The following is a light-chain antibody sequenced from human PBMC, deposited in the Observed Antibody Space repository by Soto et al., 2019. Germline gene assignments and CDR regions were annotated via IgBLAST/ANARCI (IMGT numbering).Light chain of an antibody. Sequence: QSALTQPASVSGSPGQSITISCPGTSSDVGGYNYVSWYQQHPGKAPTLMISDVSNRTSGVSNRFSGSKAGNTASLTISGLHAEDEADYYCSSYTSSSTLVAVAGGSQLTVL. V-gene: IGLV2-14*01. CDR3: SSYTSSSTLVA. CDR2: DVS. J-gene: IGLJ2*01. CDR1: SSDVGGYNY.